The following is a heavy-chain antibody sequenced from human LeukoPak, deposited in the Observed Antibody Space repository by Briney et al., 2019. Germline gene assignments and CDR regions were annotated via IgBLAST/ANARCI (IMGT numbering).Heavy chain of an antibody. Sequence: SETLSLTCTVSGGSISSYYWSWIRQPPGKGLEWIGYIYYSGSTNYNPSLKSRVTISVDTSKNQFSLKLSSVTAADTAVYYCASALTLTFGGVIVGFDYWGQGTLVTVSS. V-gene: IGHV4-59*12. D-gene: IGHD3-16*02. J-gene: IGHJ4*02. CDR2: IYYSGST. CDR3: ASALTLTFGGVIVGFDY. CDR1: GGSISSYY.